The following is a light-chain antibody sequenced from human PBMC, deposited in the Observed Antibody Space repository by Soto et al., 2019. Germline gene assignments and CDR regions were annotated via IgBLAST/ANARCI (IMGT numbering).Light chain of an antibody. V-gene: IGKV3-11*01. CDR2: DAS. J-gene: IGKJ1*01. Sequence: EIVLTQSPATLSLSPGERATPSCRASQSVRSYLAWYQQKPGQAPRLLIYDASNRATGIPARFSGSGSGTDFTLTISSLQPDDFATYYCQHYNSYSEAFGQGTKVDIK. CDR1: QSVRSY. CDR3: QHYNSYSEA.